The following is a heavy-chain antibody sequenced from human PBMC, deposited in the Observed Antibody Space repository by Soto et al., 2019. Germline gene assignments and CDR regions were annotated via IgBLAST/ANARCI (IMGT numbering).Heavy chain of an antibody. V-gene: IGHV1-3*04. D-gene: IGHD1-26*01. J-gene: IGHJ4*02. Sequence: QVQLVQSGAEVKKPGASVKVCCKASGYSFSSYTIHWVRQAPGQTLEWMGWINTGNEGTEYSPEFQGRVTLTSDTSASTVYMHLSSLRSEDTAVYYCARDLAVGPAYFFDYWGQGTPVTVSS. CDR2: INTGNEGT. CDR1: GYSFSSYT. CDR3: ARDLAVGPAYFFDY.